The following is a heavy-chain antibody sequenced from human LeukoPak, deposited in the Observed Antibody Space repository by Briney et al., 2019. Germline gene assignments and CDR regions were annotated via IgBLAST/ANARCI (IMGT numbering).Heavy chain of an antibody. D-gene: IGHD3-16*02. Sequence: KSSETLSLTCAVYGGSFSGYYWSWIRQPPGKGLEWIGEINHSGSTNYNPSLKSRVTISVDTSKNQFSLKLSSVTAADTAVYYCARVKHYIWRSYRYVWFDPWGQGTLVTVSS. CDR2: INHSGST. CDR1: GGSFSGYY. CDR3: ARVKHYIWRSYRYVWFDP. J-gene: IGHJ5*02. V-gene: IGHV4-34*01.